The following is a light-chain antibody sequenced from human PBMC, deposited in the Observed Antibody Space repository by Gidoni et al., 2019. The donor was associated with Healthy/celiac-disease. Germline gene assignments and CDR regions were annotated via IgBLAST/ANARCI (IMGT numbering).Light chain of an antibody. CDR1: SSNIGAGYD. CDR3: QSYDSSLVV. V-gene: IGLV1-40*01. Sequence: QSVLTQPPSVSGAPGQRVTTSCTGSSSNIGAGYDVHWYQQLPGTAPKLLIYGNSNRPSGVPDRFSGSKSGTSASLAITGLQAEDEADYYCQSYDSSLVVFGGGTKLTVL. CDR2: GNS. J-gene: IGLJ2*01.